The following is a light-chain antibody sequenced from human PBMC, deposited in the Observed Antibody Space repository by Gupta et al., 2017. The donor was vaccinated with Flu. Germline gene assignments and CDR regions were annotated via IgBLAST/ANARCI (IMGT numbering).Light chain of an antibody. Sequence: DIQMTQSPSSLSASIGDRVTITCRASQDISHYLAWYQQRAGKPPQLLIYAASKVQSGVSSSFSGRGSGTXFTLTIXSRQPEDSATYYCQKENSSPIAFGXGTTVEIK. J-gene: IGKJ3*01. CDR2: AAS. V-gene: IGKV1-27*01. CDR3: QKENSSPIA. CDR1: QDISHY.